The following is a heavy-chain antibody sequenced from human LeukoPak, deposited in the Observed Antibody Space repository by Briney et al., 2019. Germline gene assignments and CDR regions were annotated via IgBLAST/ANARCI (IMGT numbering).Heavy chain of an antibody. CDR1: GGSISSGDYY. V-gene: IGHV4-30-4*01. CDR3: ARPGGSHRSGYFDL. Sequence: SETLSLTCTVSGGSISSGDYYWSWIRQPPGKGLEWFGYIYYSGSTYYNPSLKSRVTISVDTSKNQFSLKLSSVTAADTAVYYCARPGGSHRSGYFDLWGRGTLVTVSS. D-gene: IGHD1-26*01. J-gene: IGHJ2*01. CDR2: IYYSGST.